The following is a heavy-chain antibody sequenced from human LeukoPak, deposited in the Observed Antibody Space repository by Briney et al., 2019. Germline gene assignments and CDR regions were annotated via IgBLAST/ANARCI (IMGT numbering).Heavy chain of an antibody. V-gene: IGHV3-21*01. Sequence: GGSLRLSCAASGFTFSSYSMTWVRQAPGKGLEWVSSISSSSSYIYYADSVKGRFTISRDNAKNSLYLQMNSLRAEDTAVYYCARDLSYYYDSSGPGDWGQGTLVTVSS. D-gene: IGHD3-22*01. CDR3: ARDLSYYYDSSGPGD. J-gene: IGHJ4*02. CDR2: ISSSSSYI. CDR1: GFTFSSYS.